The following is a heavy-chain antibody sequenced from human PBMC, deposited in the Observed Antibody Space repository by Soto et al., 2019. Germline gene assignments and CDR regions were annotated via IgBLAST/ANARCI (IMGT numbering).Heavy chain of an antibody. J-gene: IGHJ2*01. CDR3: ARLVPTVTIHWNFDL. CDR2: IYHSGST. CDR1: SGSISSSNW. D-gene: IGHD4-17*01. V-gene: IGHV4-4*02. Sequence: QVQLQESGPGLVKPSGTLSLTCAVSSGSISSSNWWSWVRQPPGKGLEWIGEIYHSGSTNYNPSLKSRVTISVDKSKNQFSLKLSSVTAADTAVYYCARLVPTVTIHWNFDLWGRGTLVTVSS.